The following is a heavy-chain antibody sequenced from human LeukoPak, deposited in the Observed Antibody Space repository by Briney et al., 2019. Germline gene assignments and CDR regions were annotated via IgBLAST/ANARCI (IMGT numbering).Heavy chain of an antibody. CDR1: GGSFSGYS. CDR3: ARRPNWGSGHGFDP. Sequence: SETLSLTCAVYGGSFSGYSWSWIRQPPGKGREWMGEINHSGSSNYNPSLKSRVTISVDTSKNQFSLKLTSLTAADAAVYYCARRPNWGSGHGFDPWGQGTLVTVSS. CDR2: INHSGSS. V-gene: IGHV4-34*01. J-gene: IGHJ5*02. D-gene: IGHD6-25*01.